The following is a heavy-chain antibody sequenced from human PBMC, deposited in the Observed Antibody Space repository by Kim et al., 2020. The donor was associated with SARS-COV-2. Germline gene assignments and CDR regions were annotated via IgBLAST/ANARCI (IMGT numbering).Heavy chain of an antibody. CDR2: NSAYNGNT. Sequence: ASVKVSCKASGYTFTSYGISWVRQAPGQGLEWMGWNSAYNGNTNYAQKLQGRVTMTTDTSTSTAYMELRSLRSDDTAVYYCARVPSPDIVVVVAANYYYGMDVWGQGTTVTVSS. CDR1: GYTFTSYG. V-gene: IGHV1-18*04. J-gene: IGHJ6*02. D-gene: IGHD2-15*01. CDR3: ARVPSPDIVVVVAANYYYGMDV.